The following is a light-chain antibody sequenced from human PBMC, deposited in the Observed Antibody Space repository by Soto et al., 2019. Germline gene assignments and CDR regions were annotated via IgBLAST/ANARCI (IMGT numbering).Light chain of an antibody. CDR3: SSYAGSNSYV. CDR1: SSDVGAYNY. V-gene: IGLV2-8*01. Sequence: SVLTQPPSASGSPGQSVTISCTGTSSDVGAYNYVSWYQQHPGKAPKLMISEVSKRPSGVPDRFSGSKSGNTASLTVSGLQAEDEADYYCSSYAGSNSYVFGTGTKVTVL. CDR2: EVS. J-gene: IGLJ1*01.